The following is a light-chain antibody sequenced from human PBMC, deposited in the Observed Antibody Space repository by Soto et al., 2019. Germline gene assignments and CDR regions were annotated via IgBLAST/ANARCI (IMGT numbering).Light chain of an antibody. CDR3: LQDYTYPWT. CDR2: AAS. CDR1: RDIGND. V-gene: IGKV1-6*01. Sequence: IQMPQSPSTLSASLGDRFTITCRASRDIGNDLGWYQQKTGKAPNLLIYAASSLRSGVPSRFSGSGSGTHFTLTINSLQAEDSATYFCLQDYTYPWTFGQGTKVDIK. J-gene: IGKJ1*01.